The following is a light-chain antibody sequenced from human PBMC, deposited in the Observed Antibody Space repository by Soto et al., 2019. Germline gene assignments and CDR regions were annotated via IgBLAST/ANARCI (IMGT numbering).Light chain of an antibody. J-gene: IGLJ1*01. V-gene: IGLV2-11*01. CDR2: DVS. Sequence: QSVLTQPRSVFGSPGQSVTISCTGTSSDVGGYNYVSWYQQHPGKAPKLMIYDVSKRPSGVPDRFSGSKSGNTASLTISGLQAEDEADYYCSSYTSSSTDVCGTGTKVTVL. CDR1: SSDVGGYNY. CDR3: SSYTSSSTDV.